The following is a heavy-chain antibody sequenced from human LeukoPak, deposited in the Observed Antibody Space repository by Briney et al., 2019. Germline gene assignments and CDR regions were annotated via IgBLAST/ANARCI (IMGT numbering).Heavy chain of an antibody. CDR1: GFTFSRYW. Sequence: GGSLRLSCAASGFTFSRYWMNWVRQAAGKGLAWVANIREDGSEENYVDSMKGRLTISRDNAKNSLYLQMNSLRAEDTAVYYCARYYYNDNGYSEDAFDIWGQGTMVTVSS. CDR3: ARYYYNDNGYSEDAFDI. V-gene: IGHV3-7*01. CDR2: IREDGSEE. J-gene: IGHJ3*02. D-gene: IGHD3-22*01.